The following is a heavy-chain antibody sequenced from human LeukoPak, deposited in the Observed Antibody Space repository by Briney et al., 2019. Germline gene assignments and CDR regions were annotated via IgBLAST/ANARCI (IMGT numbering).Heavy chain of an antibody. Sequence: SETLSLTCTVSGGSISSYFWSWLRQPPGKRLEWIGYISYSESTDYNPPLKSRVTLSVDASKNRLSLKLSSVTAADTAVYYCARKSSRGGFNGYDFWYFDLRGRGTLVTVSS. CDR1: GGSISSYF. CDR3: ARKSSRGGFNGYDFWYFDL. CDR2: ISYSEST. J-gene: IGHJ2*01. D-gene: IGHD5-12*01. V-gene: IGHV4-59*08.